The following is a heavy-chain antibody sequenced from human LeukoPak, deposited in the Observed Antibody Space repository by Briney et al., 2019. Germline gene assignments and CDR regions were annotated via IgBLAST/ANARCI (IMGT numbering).Heavy chain of an antibody. CDR3: ATDSGDYGDYRFDY. D-gene: IGHD4-17*01. Sequence: ASVKVSCMVSGYTLTELSMHWVRQAPGKGLEWMGGFDPEDGETIYAQKFQGRVTMTEDTSTDTAYMELSSLRSEDTAVYYCATDSGDYGDYRFDYWGQGTLVTVSS. CDR2: FDPEDGET. J-gene: IGHJ4*02. CDR1: GYTLTELS. V-gene: IGHV1-24*01.